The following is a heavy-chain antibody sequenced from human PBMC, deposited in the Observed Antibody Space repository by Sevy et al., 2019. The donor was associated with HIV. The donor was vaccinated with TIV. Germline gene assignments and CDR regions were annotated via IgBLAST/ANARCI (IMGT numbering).Heavy chain of an antibody. Sequence: SETLSLTCAVYGGSFSGYYWRWIRQPPGKGLEWIGEINHSGSTNYNPSLKSRVTISVDTSKKQFSLKLSSVTAADTAVYYCAILGYGDYWGRDYYYYVMDVWGQGTTVTVSS. CDR1: GGSFSGYY. J-gene: IGHJ6*02. V-gene: IGHV4-34*01. CDR3: AILGYGDYWGRDYYYYVMDV. D-gene: IGHD4-17*01. CDR2: INHSGST.